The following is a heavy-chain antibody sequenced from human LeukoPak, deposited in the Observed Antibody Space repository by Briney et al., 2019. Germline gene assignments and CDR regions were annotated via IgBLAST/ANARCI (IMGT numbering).Heavy chain of an antibody. CDR1: GITFSSYA. CDR2: ISSSSSYI. CDR3: ARGRVVVPAAMTGVDY. J-gene: IGHJ4*02. D-gene: IGHD2-2*01. V-gene: IGHV3-21*01. Sequence: GGSLRLSCAGSGITFSSYAMSWVRQAPGKGLEWVSSISSSSSYIYYADSVKGRFTISRDNAKNSLYLQMNSLRAEDTAVYYCARGRVVVPAAMTGVDYWGQGTLVTVSS.